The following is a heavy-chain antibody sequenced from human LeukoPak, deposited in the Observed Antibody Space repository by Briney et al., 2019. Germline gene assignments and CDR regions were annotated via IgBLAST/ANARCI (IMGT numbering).Heavy chain of an antibody. J-gene: IGHJ6*03. CDR2: ISGYNGYT. Sequence: ASVKVSCKASGYTFTSYGINWVRQAPGQGLEWMGWISGYNGYTYYAQKLQGRVTMTTDTSTSTAYMELRSLRSGDTAVYYCARGAVNRYNWNDDNFYYYYMDVWGKGTTVTISS. D-gene: IGHD1-1*01. CDR3: ARGAVNRYNWNDDNFYYYYMDV. CDR1: GYTFTSYG. V-gene: IGHV1-18*01.